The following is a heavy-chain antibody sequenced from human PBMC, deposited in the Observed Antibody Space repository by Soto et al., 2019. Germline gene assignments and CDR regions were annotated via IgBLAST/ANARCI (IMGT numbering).Heavy chain of an antibody. J-gene: IGHJ5*02. V-gene: IGHV4-39*01. Sequence: SGTPSLPCTVFCGSLRNSSFYRGWIHQPPGKGLEWIGSIYYSGGTYYNPSLKSRVTISVDTSKNQFSLKLSSVTAADTAVYYCASYIMTTVTTGWFDPWGQGTLVTVSS. CDR2: IYYSGGT. CDR3: ASYIMTTVTTGWFDP. CDR1: CGSLRNSSFY. D-gene: IGHD4-17*01.